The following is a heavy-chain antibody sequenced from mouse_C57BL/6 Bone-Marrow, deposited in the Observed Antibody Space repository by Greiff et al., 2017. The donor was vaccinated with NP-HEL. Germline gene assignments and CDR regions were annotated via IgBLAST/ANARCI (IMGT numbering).Heavy chain of an antibody. Sequence: VKVVESGAELVRPGASVTLSCKASGYTFTDYEMHWVKQTPVHGLEWIGAIDPETGGTAYNQKFKGKAILTADKSSSTAYMELRSLTSEDSAVYYCTRLEGPYWGQGTTLTVSS. CDR1: GYTFTDYE. V-gene: IGHV1-15*01. D-gene: IGHD3-3*01. CDR2: IDPETGGT. J-gene: IGHJ2*01. CDR3: TRLEGPY.